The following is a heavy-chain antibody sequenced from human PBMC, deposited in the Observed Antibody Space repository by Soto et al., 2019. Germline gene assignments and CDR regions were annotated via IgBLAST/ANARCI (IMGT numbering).Heavy chain of an antibody. D-gene: IGHD2-2*01. Sequence: VASVKVSCKASGYTFTSYGISWVRQAPGQGLEWMGWISAYNGNTNYAQKLQGRVTMTTDTSTSTAYMELRSLRSDDTAVYYCARHHCSSTSCPPPFDYWGQGTLVTVSS. V-gene: IGHV1-18*01. J-gene: IGHJ4*02. CDR3: ARHHCSSTSCPPPFDY. CDR2: ISAYNGNT. CDR1: GYTFTSYG.